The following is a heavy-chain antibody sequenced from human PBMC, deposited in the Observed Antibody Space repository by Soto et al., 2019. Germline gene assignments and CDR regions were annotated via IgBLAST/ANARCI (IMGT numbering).Heavy chain of an antibody. J-gene: IGHJ6*02. CDR1: GYTFTNYD. CDR2: ISTYTGNT. CDR3: ARGYYYGSGRPTPGGMDV. Sequence: QVHLVQSGAEVKKPGASVKVSCKASGYTFTNYDINWVRQAPGQGLEWMGWISTYTGNTNYAQKLQGRVTMTTDTSTSTAYMEMRSLRSDDTAGYYCARGYYYGSGRPTPGGMDVWGQGTTVTVSS. V-gene: IGHV1-18*01. D-gene: IGHD3-10*01.